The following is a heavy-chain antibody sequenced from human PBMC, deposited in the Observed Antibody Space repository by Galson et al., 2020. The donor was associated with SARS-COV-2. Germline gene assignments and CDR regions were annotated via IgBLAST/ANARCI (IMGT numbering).Heavy chain of an antibody. J-gene: IGHJ4*02. CDR3: ARAVGEYYDILNNFSPYYFDY. V-gene: IGHV5-51*01. CDR2: IYPDDADT. D-gene: IGHD3-9*01. CDR1: GYSFKGSGDTTTTYW. Sequence: GEFLKISCKGFGYSFKGSGDTTTTYWLGWVRQLPGKGLEWMGIIYPDDADTRYSPSFQGQVTISADKSISTAYLQWSSLRASDTAMYYCARAVGEYYDILNNFSPYYFDYWGQGTLVTVSS.